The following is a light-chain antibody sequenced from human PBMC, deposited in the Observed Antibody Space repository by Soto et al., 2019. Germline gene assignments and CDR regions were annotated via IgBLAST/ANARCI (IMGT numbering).Light chain of an antibody. CDR2: AAS. J-gene: IGKJ1*01. CDR3: QQRSNWPPIRT. V-gene: IGKV3-11*01. Sequence: EIVLTQSPATLSLSPGERATLSCRASQSVSSYLAWYQQKPGQAPRLLIYAASNRATGIPARFSGSGSGTDFTLTISSLEPEDFAVYYCQQRSNWPPIRTFGQGTKVEIK. CDR1: QSVSSY.